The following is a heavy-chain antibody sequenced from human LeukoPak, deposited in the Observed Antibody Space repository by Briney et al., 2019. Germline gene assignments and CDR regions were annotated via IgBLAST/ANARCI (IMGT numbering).Heavy chain of an antibody. Sequence: PSETLSLTCTVSGYSISSGYYWGWIRRPPGKGLEWIGSIYHSGSTYYNPSLKSRVTISVDTSKNQFSLKLSSVTAADTAVYHCARDRVYGAFDYWGQGTLVTVSS. J-gene: IGHJ4*02. CDR2: IYHSGST. CDR3: ARDRVYGAFDY. CDR1: GYSISSGYY. D-gene: IGHD4-17*01. V-gene: IGHV4-38-2*02.